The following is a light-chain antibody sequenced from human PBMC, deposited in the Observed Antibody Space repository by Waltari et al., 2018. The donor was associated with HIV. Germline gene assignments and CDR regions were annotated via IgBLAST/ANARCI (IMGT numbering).Light chain of an antibody. CDR2: GAS. J-gene: IGKJ4*01. CDR1: QSVSRN. CDR3: QQYNNWPPLT. V-gene: IGKV3-15*01. Sequence: EIVMTQSPATLSLSPGERATLSCRASQSVSRNLALYQQKPDHPPRLLIYGASTRATGVPARFSGSGSGTEFILTISSLQSEDFAVYYCQQYNNWPPLTFGGGTKVEIK.